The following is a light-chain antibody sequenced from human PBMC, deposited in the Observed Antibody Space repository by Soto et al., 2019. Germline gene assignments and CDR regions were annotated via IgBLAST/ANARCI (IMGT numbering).Light chain of an antibody. CDR2: KAS. CDR3: QQDNSYAIT. Sequence: DIQMTQSPSTLSASVGDRVTITCRASQSISSWLAWYQQKPGKAPKSLIYKASSLESGVPSRLSGGGAGTEFTLTIIRLQPDDFAAYYCQQDNSYAITFGQGTRLEIK. V-gene: IGKV1-5*03. CDR1: QSISSW. J-gene: IGKJ5*01.